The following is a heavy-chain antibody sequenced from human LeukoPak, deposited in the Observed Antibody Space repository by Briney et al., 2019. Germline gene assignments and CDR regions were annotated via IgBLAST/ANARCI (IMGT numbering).Heavy chain of an antibody. D-gene: IGHD2-15*01. CDR1: GFTFSNYW. Sequence: GGSLRLSCVASGFTFSNYWMSWVRQAPGKGLEWVANIKQDESEKYYVDSVKGRFTISRDNAKNSLSLQMNSLRAEDTALYYCARNSEVAAWTFDYWGLGTLVTVSS. J-gene: IGHJ4*02. CDR3: ARNSEVAAWTFDY. CDR2: IKQDESEK. V-gene: IGHV3-7*01.